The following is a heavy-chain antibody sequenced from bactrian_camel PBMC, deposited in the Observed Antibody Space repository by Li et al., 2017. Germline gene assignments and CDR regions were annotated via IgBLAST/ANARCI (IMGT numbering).Heavy chain of an antibody. V-gene: IGHV3S1*01. CDR3: AAGRMACLRPSVQLAAYNY. CDR2: IYTGTDRT. Sequence: HVQLVESGGGSVQAGGSLRLSCATSGSTDGWYCMGWFRQAPGKEREGVASIYTGTDRTYYADSVKGRFTISPGNATNTVSLQMNSLKPEDTAVYYCAAGRMACLRPSVQLAAYNYWGQGTQVTVS. CDR1: GSTDGWYC. J-gene: IGHJ4*01.